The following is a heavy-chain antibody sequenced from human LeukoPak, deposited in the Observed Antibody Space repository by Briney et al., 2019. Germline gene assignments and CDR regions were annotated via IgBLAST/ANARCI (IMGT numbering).Heavy chain of an antibody. V-gene: IGHV3-30*03. CDR2: ISHDGSNN. J-gene: IGHJ4*02. CDR1: GFTFSRYG. CDR3: SRGKILGDDFDY. D-gene: IGHD2-21*02. Sequence: PGRSLRLSCAASGFTFSRYGIHWVRQAPGKGLEWVAVISHDGSNNYYADSVKGRFTISRDNSKNTLYLQMNSLRAEDTAVYYCSRGKILGDDFDYWGQGTLVTVSS.